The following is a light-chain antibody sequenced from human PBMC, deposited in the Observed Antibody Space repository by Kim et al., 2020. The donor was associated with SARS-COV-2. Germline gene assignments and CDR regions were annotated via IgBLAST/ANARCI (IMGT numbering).Light chain of an antibody. CDR3: QSADGSGTYV. CDR2: KDN. J-gene: IGLJ1*01. Sequence: SQGQTTRITCSEDPLPEKQTYWYQQKSGQAPLLVIYKDNERPSGIPGRFSGSSSGTTVTLTISGVQAEDDADYYCQSADGSGTYVFGTGTKVTVL. V-gene: IGLV3-25*03. CDR1: PLPEKQ.